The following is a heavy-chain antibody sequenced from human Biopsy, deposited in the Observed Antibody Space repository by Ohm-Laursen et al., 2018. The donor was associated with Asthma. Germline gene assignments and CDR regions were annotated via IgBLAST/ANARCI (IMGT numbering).Heavy chain of an antibody. CDR3: ARGVVYGGDSYAEYFQH. J-gene: IGHJ1*01. Sequence: SDTLSLTCAVSGGSINSSTWWSWVRQPPGKGLEWIGEFFHTGSTNYSPSLKSRVTISVDKSKNQFSLNLSAVTAADTAVYYCARGVVYGGDSYAEYFQHWGQGTLVTVSS. CDR2: FFHTGST. V-gene: IGHV4-4*02. CDR1: GGSINSSTW. D-gene: IGHD4-23*01.